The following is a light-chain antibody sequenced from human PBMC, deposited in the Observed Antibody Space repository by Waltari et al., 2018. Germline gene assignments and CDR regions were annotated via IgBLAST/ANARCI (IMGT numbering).Light chain of an antibody. V-gene: IGLV2-23*02. CDR3: SSYAGSTTLVI. J-gene: IGLJ2*01. CDR1: SNDVGSYNL. CDR2: EVT. Sequence: QSALTQPASVSGSPGQSLTISCTGTSNDVGSYNLASWYQQYPGKAPTLMIYEVTKRPSGVSSRFSGSKSGNTASLTISGLQAEDEADYYCSSYAGSTTLVIFGGGTKLTV.